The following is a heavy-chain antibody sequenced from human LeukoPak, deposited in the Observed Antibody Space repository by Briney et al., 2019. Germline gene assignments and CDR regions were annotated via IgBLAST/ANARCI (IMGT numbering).Heavy chain of an antibody. V-gene: IGHV3-11*01. Sequence: GGSLRQSCAAPGLTFSDYYMGWIGPAPGKGLGWVSSLSGSGGTIYYEDSVKGRFTISRDNAKNSLYLQMDSLRAEDTAVYYCAKTMIRGVRNSCFDPWGQGTLVTVSS. CDR1: GLTFSDYY. CDR2: LSGSGGTI. CDR3: AKTMIRGVRNSCFDP. J-gene: IGHJ5*02. D-gene: IGHD3-10*01.